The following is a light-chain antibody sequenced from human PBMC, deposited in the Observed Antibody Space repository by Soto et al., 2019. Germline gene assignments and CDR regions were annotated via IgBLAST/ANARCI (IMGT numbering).Light chain of an antibody. CDR1: QSFSNNY. CDR3: QQYRDSRT. J-gene: IGKJ1*01. V-gene: IGKV3-20*01. CDR2: GAS. Sequence: EIVLTQSPGTLSLSPGERATLSCRASQSFSNNYLAWYQQKPGQAPRLLIYGASSRATGIPDRFSGSGSGTDFTLTISRLEPEDVAVYYCQQYRDSRTFGQGTKVEIK.